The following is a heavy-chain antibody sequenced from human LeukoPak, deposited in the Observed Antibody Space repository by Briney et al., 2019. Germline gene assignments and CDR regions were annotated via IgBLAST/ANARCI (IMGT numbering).Heavy chain of an antibody. J-gene: IGHJ5*02. CDR1: GGSISSSSYY. CDR3: ARGFRDIVVVVAANIPSNWFDP. D-gene: IGHD2-15*01. V-gene: IGHV4-39*07. CDR2: IYYSGST. Sequence: TASETLSLTCTVSGGSISSSSYYWGWIRQPPGKGLEWIGSIYYSGSTYYNPSLKSRVTISVDTSKNQFSLKLSSVTAADTAVYYCARGFRDIVVVVAANIPSNWFDPWGQGTLVTVSS.